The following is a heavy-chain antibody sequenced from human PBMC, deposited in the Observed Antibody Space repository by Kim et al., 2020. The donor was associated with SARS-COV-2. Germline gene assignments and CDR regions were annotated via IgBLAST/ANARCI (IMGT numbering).Heavy chain of an antibody. CDR3: ARHADY. J-gene: IGHJ4*02. CDR2: YRGST. Sequence: YRGSTDSNPSHKSRVTISVDTSRDRFSLSLSSVTAADTAVYYCARHADYWGQGTLVTVSS. V-gene: IGHV4-39*01.